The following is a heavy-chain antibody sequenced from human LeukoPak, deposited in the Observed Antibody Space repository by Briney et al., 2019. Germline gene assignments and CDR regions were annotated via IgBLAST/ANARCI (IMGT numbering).Heavy chain of an antibody. CDR1: GFTFSNHW. Sequence: PGGSLRLSCAASGFTFSNHWMSWVRHAPEKGLERVANIKQDGSEKYYVDSVKGRFTVSRDNPKNSLYLQMNSLRAEDTAVYFCARSSDFWSGYYLDSWGQGTLVTVSS. D-gene: IGHD3-3*01. J-gene: IGHJ4*02. CDR2: IKQDGSEK. V-gene: IGHV3-7*01. CDR3: ARSSDFWSGYYLDS.